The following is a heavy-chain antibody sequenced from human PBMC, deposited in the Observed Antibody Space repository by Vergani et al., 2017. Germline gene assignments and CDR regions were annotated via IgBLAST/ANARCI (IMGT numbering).Heavy chain of an antibody. CDR1: EYSFGNYW. Sequence: VELVQSGPEMRTPGESLKISCKGSEYSFGNYWIGWVRQVPGKGLEWMGIIYPADSDTRYSPSCQGQVTISADKSISTACLQWDSLKASDTALYYCARHTAYTDSWGQGTLVTVSS. J-gene: IGHJ4*02. V-gene: IGHV5-51*01. D-gene: IGHD3-16*01. CDR3: ARHTAYTDS. CDR2: IYPADSDT.